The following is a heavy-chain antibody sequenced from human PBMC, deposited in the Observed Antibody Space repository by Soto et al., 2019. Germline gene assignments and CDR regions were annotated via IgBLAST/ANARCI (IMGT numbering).Heavy chain of an antibody. D-gene: IGHD2-21*01. CDR2: IYGSGRGI. J-gene: IGHJ4*02. CDR1: GLLLCISA. V-gene: IGHV3-23*05. Sequence: PAGSLRLSCAASGLLLCISALALSCQDPGKGLECVSGIYGSGRGIEYADSVKGRFTISRDNSKNTVYLQMTDLRADDTAVYYCAKDAVYNDGLWLMDHWGQGTQVTVTS. CDR3: AKDAVYNDGLWLMDH.